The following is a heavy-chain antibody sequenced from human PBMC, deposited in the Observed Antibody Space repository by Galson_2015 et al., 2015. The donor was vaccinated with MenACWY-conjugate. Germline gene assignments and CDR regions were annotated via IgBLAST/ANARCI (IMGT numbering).Heavy chain of an antibody. V-gene: IGHV3-7*03. CDR1: GFTFSFYW. CDR3: ARENSYNYAYAIDN. CDR2: IKKDASEI. D-gene: IGHD5-18*01. J-gene: IGHJ4*02. Sequence: SLRLSCAASGFTFSFYWMTWVRHAPGKGLEWVANIKKDASEIRYVDSVKGRFTISRDNAKHSVFLQMNSLRAEDTAVYYCARENSYNYAYAIDNWGQGTLVTVSS.